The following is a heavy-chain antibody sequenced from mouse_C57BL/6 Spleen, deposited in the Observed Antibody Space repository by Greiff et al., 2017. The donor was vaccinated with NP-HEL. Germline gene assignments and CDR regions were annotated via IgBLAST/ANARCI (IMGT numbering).Heavy chain of an antibody. CDR2: IHPNSGST. J-gene: IGHJ1*03. Sequence: VQLQQSGAELVKPGASVKLSCKASGYTFTSYWMHWVKQRPGQGLEWIGMIHPNSGSTNYNEKFKSKATLTVDKSSSTAYMQLSSLTSEDSAVYYCARLDYGSSYWYFDVWGTGTTVTVSS. CDR1: GYTFTSYW. CDR3: ARLDYGSSYWYFDV. V-gene: IGHV1-64*01. D-gene: IGHD1-1*01.